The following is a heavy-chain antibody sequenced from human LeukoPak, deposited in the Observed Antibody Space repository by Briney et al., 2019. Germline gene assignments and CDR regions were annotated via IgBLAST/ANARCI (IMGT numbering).Heavy chain of an antibody. D-gene: IGHD3-10*01. Sequence: GGSLRLSCAASGFIVSRNYMSWVRQAPGKGLEWVSVIYDGNTYYADSVKGRFTISRDNSKNTLYLQMNSLRAEDTAIYYCAGFVRGLPHWGQGALVTVSS. J-gene: IGHJ4*02. CDR2: IYDGNT. CDR3: AGFVRGLPH. V-gene: IGHV3-53*01. CDR1: GFIVSRNY.